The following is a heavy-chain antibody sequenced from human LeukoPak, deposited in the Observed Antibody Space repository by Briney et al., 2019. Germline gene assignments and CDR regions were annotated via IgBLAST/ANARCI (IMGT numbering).Heavy chain of an antibody. D-gene: IGHD6-6*01. V-gene: IGHV4-59*01. CDR2: IYYSGST. Sequence: SETLSLTCTVSGGSISSYYWSWIRQPPGKGLEWIGYIYYSGSTNYNPSLKSRVTISVDTSKNQFSLKLSSVTAADTAVYYCACHKAARQANYYYYMDVWGKGTTVTVSS. CDR1: GGSISSYY. CDR3: ACHKAARQANYYYYMDV. J-gene: IGHJ6*03.